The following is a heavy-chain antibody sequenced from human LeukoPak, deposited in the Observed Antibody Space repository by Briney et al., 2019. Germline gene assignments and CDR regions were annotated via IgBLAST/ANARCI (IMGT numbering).Heavy chain of an antibody. D-gene: IGHD3-22*01. CDR1: GYTFTSYG. V-gene: IGHV1-18*01. Sequence: ASVKVSCKASGYTFTSYGVSWVRQAPGQGLEWMGWISAYNGNTNYAQKLQGRVTMTTDTSTSTAYMELRSQRSDDTAVYYCARDRGYYYDSSGYYTLGYWGQGTLVTVSS. J-gene: IGHJ4*02. CDR3: ARDRGYYYDSSGYYTLGY. CDR2: ISAYNGNT.